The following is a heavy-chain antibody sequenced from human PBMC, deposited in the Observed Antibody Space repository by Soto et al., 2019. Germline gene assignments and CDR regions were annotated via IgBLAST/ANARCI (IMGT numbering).Heavy chain of an antibody. D-gene: IGHD6-6*01. CDR1: GGSISSGGYY. CDR2: NYYSGIT. CDR3: ARGSSIAGLYYGMDV. V-gene: IGHV4-31*03. Sequence: QVQLQESGPGLVKPSQTLSLTCTVSGGSISSGGYYWTWIRQHPGKGLEWIGYNYYSGITYYNPSLKRRVTISPDTSKNQFSLKLGSVTAADTAVYYCARGSSIAGLYYGMDVWGQGTTVTVSS. J-gene: IGHJ6*02.